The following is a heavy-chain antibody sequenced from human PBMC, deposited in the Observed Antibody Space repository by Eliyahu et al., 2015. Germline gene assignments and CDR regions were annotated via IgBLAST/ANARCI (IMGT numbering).Heavy chain of an antibody. CDR2: IFSNDEK. CDR1: GFSLSNARMX. V-gene: IGHV2-26*01. J-gene: IGHJ6*02. D-gene: IGHD3-22*01. CDR3: ARIRLYDSSNYYYAGCMDV. Sequence: QVTLKESGPVLVKPTETLTLTCTVSGFSLSNARMXXSWXRQPPGKALEWLAHIFSNDEKGYSTSLRSRLTISKDTSKGQVVLIMTNMAPVDTATYYCARIRLYDSSNYYYAGCMDVWDQGTTVTVSS.